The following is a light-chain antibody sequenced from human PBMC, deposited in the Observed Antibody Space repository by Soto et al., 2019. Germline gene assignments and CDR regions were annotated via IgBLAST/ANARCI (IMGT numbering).Light chain of an antibody. CDR3: QQYNNWPPLT. CDR1: QSVSSS. CDR2: GAS. V-gene: IGKV3D-15*01. Sequence: EIVMTQSPATLSVSPGEKATLSCRASQSVSSSLAWYQQKPGQAPRLLIFGASTRATGIPARFSGSGFGTEFTLTISSLQSEEFAVYYCQQYNNWPPLTFGGGTKVDIK. J-gene: IGKJ4*01.